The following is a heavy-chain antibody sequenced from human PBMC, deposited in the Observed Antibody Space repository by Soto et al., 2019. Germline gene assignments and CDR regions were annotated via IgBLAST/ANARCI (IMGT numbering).Heavy chain of an antibody. V-gene: IGHV3-53*02. CDR2: IYSGGTA. CDR3: ARGYGSSYGFGY. D-gene: IGHD3-10*01. CDR1: GFSVSTHF. Sequence: EVHLVETGGGLIQPGGSLRLSCAASGFSVSTHFMTWVRQAPGKGLEWVSCIYSGGTAYYANSVKGRFTVFRDTSKDTLLLQMNSLRAEDTAIYYCARGYGSSYGFGYWGQGTLVTVAS. J-gene: IGHJ4*02.